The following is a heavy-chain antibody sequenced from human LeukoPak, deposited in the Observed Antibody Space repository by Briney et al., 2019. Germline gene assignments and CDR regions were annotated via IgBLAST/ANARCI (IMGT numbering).Heavy chain of an antibody. CDR1: GYTFTGYY. V-gene: IGHV1-2*02. Sequence: GASVKVSCKASGYTFTGYYMHWVRQAPGQGLEWMGWINPNSGGTNYAQKFQGRVTMTRDTSISTAYMELSRLRSDDTAVYYCAREWGPDYGDYPRWFDPWGQGTLVTVSS. CDR2: INPNSGGT. J-gene: IGHJ5*02. CDR3: AREWGPDYGDYPRWFDP. D-gene: IGHD4-17*01.